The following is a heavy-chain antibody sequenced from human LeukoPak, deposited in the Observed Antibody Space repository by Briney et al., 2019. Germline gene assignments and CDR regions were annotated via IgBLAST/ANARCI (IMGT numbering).Heavy chain of an antibody. D-gene: IGHD2-15*01. Sequence: GASVKVSCKASGYTFTGYYMHWVRQAPGQGLEWMGWINPNSGGTSYAQKFQGRVTMTRDTSISTAYMELSRLRSDDTAVYHCARLCSGGSCYSDYGMDVWGQGTTVTVSS. J-gene: IGHJ6*02. CDR2: INPNSGGT. CDR3: ARLCSGGSCYSDYGMDV. V-gene: IGHV1-2*02. CDR1: GYTFTGYY.